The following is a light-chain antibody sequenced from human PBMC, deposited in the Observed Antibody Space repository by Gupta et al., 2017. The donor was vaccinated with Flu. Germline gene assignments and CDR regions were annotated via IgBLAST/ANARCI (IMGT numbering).Light chain of an antibody. J-gene: IGKJ1*01. Sequence: DNQVTQSSSPPSAAVGDRVTITCRASQSISSYLNWYQQKPGKAPKLLIYAASSLQSGVPSRFSGSGSGTDFTLTISSLQPEDFATYYCQQSYSTPWTFGQGTKVEIK. V-gene: IGKV1-39*01. CDR3: QQSYSTPWT. CDR2: AAS. CDR1: QSISSY.